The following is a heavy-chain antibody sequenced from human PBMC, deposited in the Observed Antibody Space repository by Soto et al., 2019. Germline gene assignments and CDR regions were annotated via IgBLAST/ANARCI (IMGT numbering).Heavy chain of an antibody. CDR3: AGQTFTIAAASYGRSNWFDP. CDR2: IYFTGNT. Sequence: TSETLSLTCSASGGSITSSSHFWGWVRQPPGKGLEWIGTIYFTGNTYYTPSLKSRLTMSIDTSKNEFSLRLNSVTAADTAVYYCAGQTFTIAAASYGRSNWFDPWGPGTLVTVPS. V-gene: IGHV4-39*01. D-gene: IGHD6-25*01. CDR1: GGSITSSSHF. J-gene: IGHJ5*02.